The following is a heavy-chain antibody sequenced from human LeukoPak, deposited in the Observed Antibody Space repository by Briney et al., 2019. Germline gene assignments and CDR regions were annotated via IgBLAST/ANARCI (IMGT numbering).Heavy chain of an antibody. J-gene: IGHJ6*02. Sequence: SVKVSCKASGGTFSSYAISWVRQAPGQGLEWMGRIIPILGIANYAQKFQGRVTITADKSTSTAYMELSSLRSEDTAVYYCARDYQVRCSSTSCYRVNDGMDVWAKGPRSPSP. CDR3: ARDYQVRCSSTSCYRVNDGMDV. CDR1: GGTFSSYA. V-gene: IGHV1-69*04. D-gene: IGHD2-2*02. CDR2: IIPILGIA.